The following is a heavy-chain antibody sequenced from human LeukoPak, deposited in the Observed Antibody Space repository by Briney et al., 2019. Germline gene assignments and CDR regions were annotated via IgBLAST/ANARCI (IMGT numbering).Heavy chain of an antibody. Sequence: PGGSLRLSCAASGFSFSSYAMSWVRQAPGKGLEWVSAISGSGGSTYYADSVKGRFTISRDNSKNTLYLQMNSLRAEDTAVYYCAKEPHASILWWHHGEVDYWGQGTLVTVSS. D-gene: IGHD2-21*01. J-gene: IGHJ4*02. CDR1: GFSFSSYA. CDR3: AKEPHASILWWHHGEVDY. CDR2: ISGSGGST. V-gene: IGHV3-23*01.